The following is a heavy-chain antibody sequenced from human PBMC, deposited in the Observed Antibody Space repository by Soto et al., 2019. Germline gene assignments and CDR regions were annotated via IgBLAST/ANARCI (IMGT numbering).Heavy chain of an antibody. CDR1: GGSFNGYS. CDR2: ISYRGST. D-gene: IGHD3-16*01. CDR3: ARALLGFSYGYGGYFDP. Sequence: SETLSLTCNVSGGSFNGYSWSWFRQTSGKGLEWIGDISYRGSTSYSPSLKSRLMISLDTSNNQFSLKVASVTAADTAVYYCARALLGFSYGYGGYFDPWGPGTLVTVSS. J-gene: IGHJ4*02. V-gene: IGHV4-34*01.